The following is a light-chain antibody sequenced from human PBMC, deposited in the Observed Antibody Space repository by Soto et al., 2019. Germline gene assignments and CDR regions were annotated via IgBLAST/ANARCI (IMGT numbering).Light chain of an antibody. J-gene: IGKJ1*01. CDR1: QSLSST. CDR2: DVS. CDR3: QQYNKWPRT. V-gene: IGKV3-15*01. Sequence: EIVMTQSPATLSVSPGERATLSCRASQSLSSTLAWYQQKPGQTPRLLMYDVSTRATGIPARFSGSGSGTEFTLTISSLQSEDFAIYYCQQYNKWPRTFGQGSKADI.